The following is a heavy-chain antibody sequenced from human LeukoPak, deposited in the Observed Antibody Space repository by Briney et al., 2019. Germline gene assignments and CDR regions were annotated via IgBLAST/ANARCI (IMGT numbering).Heavy chain of an antibody. D-gene: IGHD2-15*01. Sequence: GEALKVSCKGSGYCFTSYWLGWVRQMPGKGLERMGIIYPGDSETRYGPSFQGQVTISADKSISTAYLQWSSLKASDTAMYYCARQPSYCSGGSCLINWGQGPLVTVSS. V-gene: IGHV5-51*01. CDR1: GYCFTSYW. J-gene: IGHJ4*02. CDR3: ARQPSYCSGGSCLIN. CDR2: IYPGDSET.